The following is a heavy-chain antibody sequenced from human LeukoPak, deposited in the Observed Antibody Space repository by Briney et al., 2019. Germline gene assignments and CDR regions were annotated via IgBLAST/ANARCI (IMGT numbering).Heavy chain of an antibody. CDR1: GGSFSGYY. J-gene: IGHJ3*02. D-gene: IGHD3-10*01. CDR3: ARVRGITMVRGVIISAFDI. V-gene: IGHV4-34*01. Sequence: SETLSLTCAVYGGSFSGYYWSWIRQPPGKGLEWIGEINHSGSTNYNPSLKSRVTISVDTSKNQFSLKLSSVTAADTAVYYCARVRGITMVRGVIISAFDIWGQGTMVTVSS. CDR2: INHSGST.